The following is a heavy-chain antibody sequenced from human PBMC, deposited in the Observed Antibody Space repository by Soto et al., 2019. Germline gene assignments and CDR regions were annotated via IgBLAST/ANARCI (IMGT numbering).Heavy chain of an antibody. V-gene: IGHV3-48*01. CDR1: GFTFSSYS. Sequence: GGSLRLSCAASGFTFSSYSMNWVRQAPGKGLEWVSYISSSSSTIYYADSVKGRFTISRDNAKNSLYLQMNSLRAEDTAVYYCARLGDYGDYDGYYYYMDVWGKGTTVTVSS. CDR2: ISSSSSTI. D-gene: IGHD4-17*01. CDR3: ARLGDYGDYDGYYYYMDV. J-gene: IGHJ6*03.